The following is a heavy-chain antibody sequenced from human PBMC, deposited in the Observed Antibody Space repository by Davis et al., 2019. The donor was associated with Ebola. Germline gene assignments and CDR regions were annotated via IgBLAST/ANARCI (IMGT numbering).Heavy chain of an antibody. J-gene: IGHJ4*02. CDR1: GYDFATFW. V-gene: IGHV5-51*01. CDR3: VRQQNLDH. CDR2: IYPDDSDP. Sequence: GESLKISCKASGYDFATFWVGWVRQVPGKGLECVGIIYPDDSDPIYSPSFRGHVTISADNSINTAYLQWTSLRASDTAIYFCVRQQNLDHWGQGTLVTVSS.